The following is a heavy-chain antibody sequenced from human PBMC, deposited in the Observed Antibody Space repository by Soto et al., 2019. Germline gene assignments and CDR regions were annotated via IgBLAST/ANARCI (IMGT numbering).Heavy chain of an antibody. J-gene: IGHJ6*02. V-gene: IGHV4-34*01. CDR3: ARIGLRGSYYYYYYGMDV. D-gene: IGHD1-26*01. CDR2: INHSGST. CDR1: GGSFSGYY. Sequence: PSETLSLTCAVYGGSFSGYYWSWIRQRPGKGLEWIGEINHSGSTNYNPSLKSRVTISVDTSKNQFSLKLSSVTAADTAVYYCARIGLRGSYYYYYYGMDVWGQGTTVTVSS.